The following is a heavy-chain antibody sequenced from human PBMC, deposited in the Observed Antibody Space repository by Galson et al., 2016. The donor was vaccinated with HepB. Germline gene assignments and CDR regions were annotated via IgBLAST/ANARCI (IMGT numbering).Heavy chain of an antibody. D-gene: IGHD3-3*01. Sequence: SLRLSCAASGFTFSSYSMNWVRQAPGKGLEWVSSISSSSSHICYADSVKGRFTISRDNAKNSLYLQMNSLRAEDTAVYYCARGGVLTIPFDYWGQGTLVTVSS. CDR2: ISSSSSHI. V-gene: IGHV3-21*01. CDR3: ARGGVLTIPFDY. CDR1: GFTFSSYS. J-gene: IGHJ4*02.